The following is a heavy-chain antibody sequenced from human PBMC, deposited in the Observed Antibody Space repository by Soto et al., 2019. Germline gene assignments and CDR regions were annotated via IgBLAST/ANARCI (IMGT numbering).Heavy chain of an antibody. D-gene: IGHD3-16*01. Sequence: QVQLVQSGAEMKNPGASVKVSCKASGYTFINYGISWVRQAPGQGLEWVGGTMARFGSANFAQKFQGRVTITADRFTSTVYMELSSLTSEDTATYYCARDQDSDNYVYAGSQEPYGMDVWGQGTTVTVSS. CDR2: TMARFGSA. CDR3: ARDQDSDNYVYAGSQEPYGMDV. V-gene: IGHV1-69*06. J-gene: IGHJ6*02. CDR1: GYTFINYG.